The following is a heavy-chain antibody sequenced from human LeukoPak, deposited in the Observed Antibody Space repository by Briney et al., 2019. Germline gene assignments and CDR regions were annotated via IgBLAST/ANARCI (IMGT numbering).Heavy chain of an antibody. Sequence: PGGSLRLSCAASGFTFSTYDMHWVRQATGKGLEWVSGINPAGDTYYPGSVKGRFTIPREDAKNSFYLQMNSLRVGDTAVYYCARGDCSGGSCSSMDVWGQGTTVTVSS. D-gene: IGHD2-15*01. V-gene: IGHV3-13*04. CDR2: INPAGDT. CDR1: GFTFSTYD. J-gene: IGHJ6*02. CDR3: ARGDCSGGSCSSMDV.